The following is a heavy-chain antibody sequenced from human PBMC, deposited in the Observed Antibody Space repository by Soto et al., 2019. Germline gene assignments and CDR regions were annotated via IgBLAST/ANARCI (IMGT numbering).Heavy chain of an antibody. D-gene: IGHD5-12*01. Sequence: ASVKVSCKASGYTFTGYYMHWVRQAPGQGLEWMGWINPNSGGTNYAQKFQGWVTMTRETSIRTAYMELSRLRSDDTAVYYCATGTAPSFMVATALGYWGQGTLVTVSS. CDR3: ATGTAPSFMVATALGY. V-gene: IGHV1-2*04. CDR1: GYTFTGYY. J-gene: IGHJ4*02. CDR2: INPNSGGT.